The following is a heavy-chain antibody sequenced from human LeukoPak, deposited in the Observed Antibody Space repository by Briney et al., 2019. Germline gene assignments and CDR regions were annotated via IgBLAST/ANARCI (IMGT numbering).Heavy chain of an antibody. CDR1: GGSFSGYY. J-gene: IGHJ6*03. D-gene: IGHD6-13*01. Sequence: SETLSLACAVYGGSFSGYYWSWIRQPPGKGLEWIGEINHSGSTNYNPSLKSRVTISVDTSKNQFSLKLSSVTAADTAVYYCARRREPSSSWYFYYYYYYMDVWGKGTTVTISS. CDR2: INHSGST. CDR3: ARRREPSSSWYFYYYYYYMDV. V-gene: IGHV4-34*01.